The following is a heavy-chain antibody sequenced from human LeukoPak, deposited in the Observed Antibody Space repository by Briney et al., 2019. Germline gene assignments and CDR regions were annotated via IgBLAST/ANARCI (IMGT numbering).Heavy chain of an antibody. J-gene: IGHJ4*02. CDR3: ARHRYCSGGSCYSDY. CDR1: GYSFTSYW. Sequence: GESLKISCKGSGYSFTSYWIGWVRQMPGEGLEWMGIIYPGDSDTRYSPSFQGQVTISADKSISTAYLQWSSLKAADTAMYYCARHRYCSGGSCYSDYWGQGTLVTVSS. D-gene: IGHD2-15*01. V-gene: IGHV5-51*01. CDR2: IYPGDSDT.